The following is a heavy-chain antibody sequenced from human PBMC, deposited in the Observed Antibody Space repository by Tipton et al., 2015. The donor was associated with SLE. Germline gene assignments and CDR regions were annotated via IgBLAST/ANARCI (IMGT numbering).Heavy chain of an antibody. CDR2: VSYSGTT. Sequence: TLSLTCTVSGGSINIRYYWAWIRQSPGKGLEWIGTVSYSGTTYRNPSLRSRVTISVDTSNNQFSLHLASVTAADTAIYYCARAHCLMAPLSYFDPCGQATSFTVSS. J-gene: IGHJ5*02. D-gene: IGHD2-8*01. CDR3: ARAHCLMAPLSYFDP. V-gene: IGHV4-39*07. CDR1: GGSINIRYY.